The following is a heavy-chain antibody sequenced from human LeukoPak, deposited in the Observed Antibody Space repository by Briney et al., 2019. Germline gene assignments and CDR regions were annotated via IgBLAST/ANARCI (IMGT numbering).Heavy chain of an antibody. CDR1: GFTFRSYW. Sequence: GGSLRLSCAASGFTFRSYWMTWVRQYPGKGLGWVANIKQDGSETYYADSVKGRFTISRDNAKRSLYLQMNSLRAEDTAVYYCARDLRWNDRFDYWGQGTLVTVSS. CDR3: ARDLRWNDRFDY. CDR2: IKQDGSET. V-gene: IGHV3-7*01. J-gene: IGHJ4*02. D-gene: IGHD1-1*01.